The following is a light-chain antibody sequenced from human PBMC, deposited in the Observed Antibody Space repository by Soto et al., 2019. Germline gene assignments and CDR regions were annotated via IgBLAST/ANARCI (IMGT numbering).Light chain of an antibody. Sequence: EILMTQSPSTLSVSPGDRATLSCTASQGINRNLAWYQQKPGLAPRLLIFDASTRATVVPARFRGSGSGTEFTLTVSTLQSEDSAVYYCHQYADWPSGTFGQGTKVEI. CDR3: HQYADWPSGT. CDR1: QGINRN. J-gene: IGKJ1*01. CDR2: DAS. V-gene: IGKV3-15*01.